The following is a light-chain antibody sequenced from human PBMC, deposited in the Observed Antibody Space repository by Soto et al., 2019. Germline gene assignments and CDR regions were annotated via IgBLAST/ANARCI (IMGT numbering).Light chain of an antibody. CDR2: EVS. CDR3: LSYADTAYV. CDR1: SSDVGGYNY. Sequence: QSALTQPPSASGSPGQSVTISCAGTSSDVGGYNYVSWYQQYPGKVPKLMIYEVSERPSGVPDRFSGSKSGNTAFLTVSGLQAEDEADYYSLSYADTAYVFGTGTKVTVL. V-gene: IGLV2-8*01. J-gene: IGLJ1*01.